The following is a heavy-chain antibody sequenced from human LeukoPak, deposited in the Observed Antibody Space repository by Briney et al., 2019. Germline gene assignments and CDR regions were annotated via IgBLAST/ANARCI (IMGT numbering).Heavy chain of an antibody. D-gene: IGHD2/OR15-2a*01. V-gene: IGHV1-2*02. CDR2: IGPHSTFT. CDR3: VREGEGPLSKDFDY. CDR1: GFSFTDHY. J-gene: IGHJ4*02. Sequence: ASMKVSCKSSGFSFTDHYIHWVRQGPGQGLEWMGYIGPHSTFTSSPQEFQGRVTMTRDASMSTAYMELTRLTSDDTAVYYCVREGEGPLSKDFDYWGQGTLVTVSS.